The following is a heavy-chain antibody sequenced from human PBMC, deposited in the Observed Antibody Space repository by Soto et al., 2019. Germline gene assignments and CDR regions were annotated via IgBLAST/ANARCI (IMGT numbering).Heavy chain of an antibody. Sequence: QVQLVQSGAEVKKPGSSVKVSCKASGDTFSTYTITWMRQAPGQGLEWMGGIIPRSATSNYAQKFQGRVTCTAEESTATAYMELSSVRSEDAAVYYCAREGLVLVPTTVNSDYYYYALDVWGEGTTGTVSA. CDR1: GDTFSTYT. D-gene: IGHD2-2*01. V-gene: IGHV1-69*12. CDR2: IIPRSATS. J-gene: IGHJ6*04. CDR3: AREGLVLVPTTVNSDYYYYALDV.